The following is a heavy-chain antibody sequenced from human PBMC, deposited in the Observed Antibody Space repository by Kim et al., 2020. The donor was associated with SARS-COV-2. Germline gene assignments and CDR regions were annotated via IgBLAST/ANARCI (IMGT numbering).Heavy chain of an antibody. CDR1: GYTFTTYG. Sequence: ASVKVSCKTSGYTFTTYGISWVRQAPGQGLEWMGWISNSKGNINYAQKFKGRVTVTTDTSTSTAYVELRGLRSDDTAVYYCARDEWWEVDYWGQGTLVTVSS. J-gene: IGHJ4*02. CDR2: ISNSKGNI. CDR3: ARDEWWEVDY. V-gene: IGHV1-18*01. D-gene: IGHD2-15*01.